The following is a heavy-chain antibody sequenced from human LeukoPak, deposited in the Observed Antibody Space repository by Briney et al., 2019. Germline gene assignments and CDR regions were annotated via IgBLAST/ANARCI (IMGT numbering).Heavy chain of an antibody. J-gene: IGHJ4*02. CDR2: IYHSGST. V-gene: IGHV4-4*02. D-gene: IGHD2-21*01. Sequence: SGTLSLTCAVSGGSMSSTKWWSWVRQPPRKGLEWIGEIYHSGSTNYNPSLKSRLTISVDKSKNQVSLNLSSVTAADTAVYYCATSMVVNHYCFDYWAQGTLVTVSS. CDR3: ATSMVVNHYCFDY. CDR1: GGSMSSTKW.